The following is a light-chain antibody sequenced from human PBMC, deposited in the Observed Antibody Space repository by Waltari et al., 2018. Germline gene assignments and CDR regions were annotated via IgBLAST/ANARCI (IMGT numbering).Light chain of an antibody. CDR2: SDN. Sequence: QSVLTQPPSASGTPGQRVTISCSGSSSNIGSNTVNWYQPLPGTAPKLPVYSDNERPAGVADRFSGSKSGPSASLAISGLQSEDEADYYCAAWDDSLNGVVFGGGTKLTVL. J-gene: IGLJ2*01. CDR3: AAWDDSLNGVV. V-gene: IGLV1-44*01. CDR1: SSNIGSNT.